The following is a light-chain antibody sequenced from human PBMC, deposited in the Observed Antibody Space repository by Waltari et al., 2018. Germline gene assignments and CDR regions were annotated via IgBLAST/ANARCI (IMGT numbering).Light chain of an antibody. V-gene: IGKV3-20*01. CDR1: QSVSRA. J-gene: IGKJ1*01. CDR2: GAS. Sequence: EIVLTQSPGTLSLPLGERATLPCRASQSVSRALTWYQQKPGQAPRLLIYGASTRATGIPDMFSGSGSGTDFSLTISRLGPDDFAVYYCQHYLRLPVTFGQGTTVEI. CDR3: QHYLRLPVT.